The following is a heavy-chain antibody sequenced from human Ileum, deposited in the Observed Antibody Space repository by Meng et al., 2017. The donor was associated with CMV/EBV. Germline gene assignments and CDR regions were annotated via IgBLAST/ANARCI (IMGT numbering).Heavy chain of an antibody. V-gene: IGHV4-39*07. CDR2: INYSGST. Sequence: QVPLRESGPGVLNPSETLSLTSTASGDSIKINTHFWALIRQPPGQGLELIGTINYSGSTYYNPSLRSRVTLSVDTSKNQFSLKLSYVTAADTAMYYCARDMTNRWFYYWGQGILVTVSS. J-gene: IGHJ4*02. D-gene: IGHD4-11*01. CDR3: ARDMTNRWFYY. CDR1: GDSIKINTHF.